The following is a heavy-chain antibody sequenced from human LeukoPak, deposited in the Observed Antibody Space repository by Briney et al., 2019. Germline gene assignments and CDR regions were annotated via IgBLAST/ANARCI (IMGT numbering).Heavy chain of an antibody. CDR2: ISYDGSNK. V-gene: IGHV3-30-3*01. CDR3: ARDLSREYDFWSGPYYTGAFDI. Sequence: GGSLRLSCAASGFTFSSYAMHWVRQAPGKGLEWVAVISYDGSNKYYADSVKGRFTISRDNSKNTLYLQMNSLRAEDTAVYYCARDLSREYDFWSGPYYTGAFDIWGQGTMVTVSS. CDR1: GFTFSSYA. D-gene: IGHD3-3*01. J-gene: IGHJ3*02.